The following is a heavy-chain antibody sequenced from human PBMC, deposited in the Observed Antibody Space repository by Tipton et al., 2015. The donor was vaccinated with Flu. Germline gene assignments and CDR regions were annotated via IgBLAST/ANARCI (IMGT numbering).Heavy chain of an antibody. CDR1: GGSISGYY. Sequence: TLSLTCTVSGGSISGYYWTWIRQPPGKGLEWIGYIYYSGSTNYNPSLKSRVTISVDTSKNQFSLKLSSVTAADTAVYYCATEYRGGGNRYYFDYWGQGTLATVSS. J-gene: IGHJ4*02. CDR3: ATEYRGGGNRYYFDY. D-gene: IGHD4-23*01. V-gene: IGHV4-59*01. CDR2: IYYSGST.